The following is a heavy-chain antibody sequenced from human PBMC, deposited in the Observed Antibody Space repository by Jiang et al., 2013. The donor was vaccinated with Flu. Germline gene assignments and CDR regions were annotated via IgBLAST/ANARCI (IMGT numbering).Heavy chain of an antibody. D-gene: IGHD5-18*01. Sequence: VQLVESGGGLVQPGGSLRLSCAASGFTFSSYSMNWVRQAPGKGLEWISYISDSSRTIYYADSVKGRFTISRDNAKNSLYLQMNSLRDEDTAVYYCAGDVDTPMVRSFEYWGQGTL. CDR2: ISDSSRTI. J-gene: IGHJ4*02. CDR3: AGDVDTPMVRSFEY. CDR1: GFTFSSYS. V-gene: IGHV3-48*02.